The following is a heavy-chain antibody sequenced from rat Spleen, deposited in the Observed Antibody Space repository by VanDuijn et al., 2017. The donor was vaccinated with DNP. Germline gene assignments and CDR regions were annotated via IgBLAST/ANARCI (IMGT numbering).Heavy chain of an antibody. D-gene: IGHD1-12*01. CDR3: ARHRTIMPYYYAMDA. V-gene: IGHV5-7*01. Sequence: EVQLVESGGGLVQPGRSLKLSCAVSRITFSDHNMAWVRQAPKKGLEWVATIIYDGSRTYYRDSVKGRFTISRDNAKSTLYLRMNSLRSEDTATYYCARHRTIMPYYYAMDAWGQGASVTVSS. CDR1: RITFSDHN. CDR2: IIYDGSRT. J-gene: IGHJ4*01.